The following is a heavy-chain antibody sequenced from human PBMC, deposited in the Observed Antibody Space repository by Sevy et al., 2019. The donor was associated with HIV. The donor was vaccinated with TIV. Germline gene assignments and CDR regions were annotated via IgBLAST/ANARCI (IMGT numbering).Heavy chain of an antibody. J-gene: IGHJ4*02. CDR3: ARESGDCSSTSCYEGVFDY. CDR1: GGSISSGNYY. Sequence: SETLSLTCTVSGGSISSGNYYWSWIRQPSGKGLEWIGRIYTSGSTNYNPSLKSRVTISVDTSKNQFSLKLSSVTAADTAVYYCARESGDCSSTSCYEGVFDYWGQGTLVTVSS. CDR2: IYTSGST. V-gene: IGHV4-61*02. D-gene: IGHD2-2*01.